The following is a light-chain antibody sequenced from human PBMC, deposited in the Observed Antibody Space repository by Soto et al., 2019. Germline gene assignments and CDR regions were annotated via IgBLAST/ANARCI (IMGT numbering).Light chain of an antibody. J-gene: IGKJ1*01. CDR2: GAS. V-gene: IGKV3-20*01. CDR1: RSLSSDY. CDR3: HQYGNSPGT. Sequence: IVLMQSPDTLSLSPGERATLSCRASRSLSSDYLAWYQQRPGQPPRLLIYGASSRASGIPDKFSGSESGTDFTLIISRLEPEDFAVYYCHQYGNSPGTFGQGTKVDIK.